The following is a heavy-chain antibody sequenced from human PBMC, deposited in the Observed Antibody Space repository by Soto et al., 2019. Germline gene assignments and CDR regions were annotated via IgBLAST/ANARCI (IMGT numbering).Heavy chain of an antibody. CDR1: GFTFSSYW. D-gene: IGHD2-15*01. Sequence: DVQFVESGGGLVQPGGSLRLSCAASGFTFSSYWLHWVRQATGTGLVWVSRINSDGNIIDYADSVKGRFTISIDNTENTLLLQMNSLRAEDTAVYFCARGLGGARVFDFWGQGTLFTGSS. J-gene: IGHJ4*02. CDR2: INSDGNII. CDR3: ARGLGGARVFDF. V-gene: IGHV3-74*01.